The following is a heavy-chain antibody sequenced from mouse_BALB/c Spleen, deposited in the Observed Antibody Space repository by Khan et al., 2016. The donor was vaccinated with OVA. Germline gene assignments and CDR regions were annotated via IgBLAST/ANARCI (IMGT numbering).Heavy chain of an antibody. CDR2: IWADGST. D-gene: IGHD1-1*01. J-gene: IGHJ3*01. V-gene: IGHV2-9*02. CDR3: ARAFYYGAWFAF. Sequence: QVQLKQSGPGLVAPSQSLSITCTVSGFSLNSYGVHWVRQPPGKGLEWLGVIWADGSTNHNSALMSRLSISKDNSKSQVFLKMNSLQTDDTAMYYCARAFYYGAWFAFWGQGTLVTVSA. CDR1: GFSLNSYG.